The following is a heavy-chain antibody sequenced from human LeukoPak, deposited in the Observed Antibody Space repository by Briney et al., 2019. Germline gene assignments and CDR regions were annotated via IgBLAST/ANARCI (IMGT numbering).Heavy chain of an antibody. CDR3: ARARLDTAMVSADY. D-gene: IGHD5-18*01. Sequence: SVKVSCKASGGTFSSYAISWVRQAPGQGLEWMGGIIPIFGTANYAQKFQGRVTITADKSTSTAYMELSSLRSEDTAVYYCARARLDTAMVSADYWGQGTLVTVSS. V-gene: IGHV1-69*06. J-gene: IGHJ4*02. CDR1: GGTFSSYA. CDR2: IIPIFGTA.